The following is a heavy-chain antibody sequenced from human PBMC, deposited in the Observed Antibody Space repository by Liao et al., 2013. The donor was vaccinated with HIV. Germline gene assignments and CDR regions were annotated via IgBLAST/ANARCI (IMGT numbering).Heavy chain of an antibody. Sequence: QLQLQESGPGLVKPSETLSVTCTVSGGSIRSNFYYWAWIRQPPGKGLEWIGSIFYSGSTYYNPSLKSRVTISVDTSKNQFSLKLSSVTAADTAVYYCAREWRFLKYWGQGTLVTVSS. D-gene: IGHD3-3*01. J-gene: IGHJ4*02. CDR3: AREWRFLKY. CDR1: GGSIRSNFYY. CDR2: IFYSGST. V-gene: IGHV4-39*07.